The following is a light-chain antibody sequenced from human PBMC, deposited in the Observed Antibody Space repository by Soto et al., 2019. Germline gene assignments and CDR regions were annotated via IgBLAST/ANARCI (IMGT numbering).Light chain of an antibody. CDR2: GAS. CDR3: QQYDGAPLT. Sequence: EIVLTQSPGTLSLSTGERATLSCRASQSVSSSYLAWYQQKPGQAPRLLIYGASSRATGIPDRFSGSGSGTDFTLTISRLEPEDFAVYYCQQYDGAPLTFGPGTKVDI. CDR1: QSVSSSY. J-gene: IGKJ3*01. V-gene: IGKV3-20*01.